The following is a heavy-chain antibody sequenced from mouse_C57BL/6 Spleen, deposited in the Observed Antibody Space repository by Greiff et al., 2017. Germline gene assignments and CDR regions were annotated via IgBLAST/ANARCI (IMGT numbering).Heavy chain of an antibody. Sequence: VQLQQPGAELVRPGTSVKLSCKASGYTFTSYWMHWVKQRPGQGLEWIGVIDPSDSYTNYNQKFKGKATLTVDTSSSTAYMQLSSLTSEDSAVYYCARVDDYALGYGYWGQGTSVTVSS. CDR1: GYTFTSYW. CDR2: IDPSDSYT. D-gene: IGHD2-4*01. CDR3: ARVDDYALGYGY. V-gene: IGHV1-59*01. J-gene: IGHJ4*01.